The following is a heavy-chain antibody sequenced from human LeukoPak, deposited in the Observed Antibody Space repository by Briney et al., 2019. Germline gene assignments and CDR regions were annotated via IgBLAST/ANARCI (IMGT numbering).Heavy chain of an antibody. V-gene: IGHV1-8*03. CDR1: GYTFTTYD. CDR2: MNPNSGNT. CDR3: ARGVDSSGQPP. J-gene: IGHJ5*02. D-gene: IGHD3-22*01. Sequence: ASVNVSCTASGYTFTTYDINWVRQATGQGLEGMGWMNPNSGNTGYAQKFQGRVTITRNTSISTAYMELSRLRSEDTAVYYCARGVDSSGQPPWGQGTLVTVSS.